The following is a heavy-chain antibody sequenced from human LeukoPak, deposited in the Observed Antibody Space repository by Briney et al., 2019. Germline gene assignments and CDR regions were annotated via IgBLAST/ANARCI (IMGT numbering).Heavy chain of an antibody. CDR1: GGSFSDDY. V-gene: IGHV4-34*01. Sequence: SETLSLTCAVYGGSFSDDYWSWIRQPPGKGLEWIGEINHSRSTKYNPSLKNRVTISVDTSKNQFSLKLSSVTAADTAVYYCARYYCGGDCWNYWYFDLWGRGTLVTVSS. D-gene: IGHD2-21*02. J-gene: IGHJ2*01. CDR3: ARYYCGGDCWNYWYFDL. CDR2: INHSRST.